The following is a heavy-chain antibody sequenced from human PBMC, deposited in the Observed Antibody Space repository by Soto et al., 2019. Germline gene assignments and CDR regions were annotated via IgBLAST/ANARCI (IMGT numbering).Heavy chain of an antibody. D-gene: IGHD1-26*01. Sequence: QVQLQESGPGLVKPSGTLSLTCAVSGGSISSSNWWSWVRQPPGKGLEWIGEIYHSGSTNYNPSLKSRVTTSVDKSKNQFSLKLTSVTAADTAVYYCARVSGSYYYGMDVWGQGTTVTVSS. CDR1: GGSISSSNW. V-gene: IGHV4-4*02. CDR2: IYHSGST. J-gene: IGHJ6*02. CDR3: ARVSGSYYYGMDV.